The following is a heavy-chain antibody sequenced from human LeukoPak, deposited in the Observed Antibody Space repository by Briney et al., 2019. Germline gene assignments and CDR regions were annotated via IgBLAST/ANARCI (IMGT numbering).Heavy chain of an antibody. D-gene: IGHD2-2*02. CDR2: IYPGDSDT. J-gene: IGHJ3*02. CDR3: ATTVVPAAILALAAFDI. V-gene: IGHV5-51*01. Sequence: GESLKISCKGSGYSFTSYWIGWVRQMPGKGLEWMGIIYPGDSDTRYSPSFQGQVTISADKSISTAYLQWSSLKASDTAMYYFATTVVPAAILALAAFDIWGQGKMVTVSS. CDR1: GYSFTSYW.